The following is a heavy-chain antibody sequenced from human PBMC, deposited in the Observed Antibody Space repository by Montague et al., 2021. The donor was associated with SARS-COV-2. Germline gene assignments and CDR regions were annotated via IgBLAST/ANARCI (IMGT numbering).Heavy chain of an antibody. CDR1: GDSVSSNIAT. Sequence: CAISGDSVSSNIATWNWIRQSPSRGLEWLGRTYYRSKRYNDYAVSVKSRITIDPDTSKHQFSLHLNSVTPEDTAVYYCARIPVGSKYYFDYWGQGTLVTVSS. D-gene: IGHD2-2*01. CDR3: ARIPVGSKYYFDY. V-gene: IGHV6-1*01. CDR2: TYYRSKRYN. J-gene: IGHJ4*02.